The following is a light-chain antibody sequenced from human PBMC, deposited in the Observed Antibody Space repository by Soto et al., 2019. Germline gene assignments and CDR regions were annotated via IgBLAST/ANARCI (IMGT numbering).Light chain of an antibody. CDR1: QSISTE. CDR3: QQGHNWPLT. V-gene: IGKV3-15*01. Sequence: EIAMTQSPATLSVSPGERATLSCRASQSISTELAWYQQIPGQPPRLLIYSASTRATGVPARFTGCGSGSEFTLTSSGLQSEDFAFYYCQQGHNWPLTFGQGTRLEI. J-gene: IGKJ2*01. CDR2: SAS.